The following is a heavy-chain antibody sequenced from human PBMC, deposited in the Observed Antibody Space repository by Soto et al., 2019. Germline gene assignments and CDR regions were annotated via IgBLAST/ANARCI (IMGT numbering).Heavy chain of an antibody. V-gene: IGHV1-3*01. CDR1: GYTFTSYA. J-gene: IGHJ4*02. CDR2: INAGNGNT. Sequence: QVQLVQSGAEVKKPGASVKVSCKASGYTFTSYAMHWVRQAPGQRLEWMGWINAGNGNTKYSQKFQGRVTITRDTSARTAYMELSSLRSEDTAVYYCARGLMVYAIDYWGQGTLVTVSS. CDR3: ARGLMVYAIDY. D-gene: IGHD2-8*01.